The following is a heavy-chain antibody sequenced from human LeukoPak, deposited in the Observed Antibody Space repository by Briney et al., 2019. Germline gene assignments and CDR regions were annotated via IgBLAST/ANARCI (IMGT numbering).Heavy chain of an antibody. CDR2: ISGSGGST. V-gene: IGHV3-23*01. Sequence: GGSLRLYCAGSGFTFSSYAMSWVRQAPGKGLEWVSVISGSGGSTYYADSVKGRFTISRDNSKNTLYLQMNSLRAEDTAVYYCAKDRVVSGIYFFDYWGQGTLVTVSS. D-gene: IGHD1-26*01. CDR3: AKDRVVSGIYFFDY. CDR1: GFTFSSYA. J-gene: IGHJ4*02.